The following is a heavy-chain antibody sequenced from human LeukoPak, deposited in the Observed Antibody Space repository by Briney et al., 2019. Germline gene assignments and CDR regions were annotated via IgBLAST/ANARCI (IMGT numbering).Heavy chain of an antibody. V-gene: IGHV1-18*01. CDR1: GYTFTTYG. CDR2: ISGYSGNT. Sequence: GASVKVSCKASGYTFTTYGISWVRQAPGQGLEWVGWISGYSGNTDYAQKLQDRVTMTTDTSTSTAYMELRSLTSDDTAVYYCARDYRGSYYFYWGQGTLVTVSS. CDR3: ARDYRGSYYFY. J-gene: IGHJ4*02. D-gene: IGHD1-26*01.